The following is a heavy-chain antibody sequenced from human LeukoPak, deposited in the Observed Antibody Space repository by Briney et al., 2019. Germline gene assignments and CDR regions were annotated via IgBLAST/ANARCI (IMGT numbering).Heavy chain of an antibody. V-gene: IGHV4-38-2*01. CDR2: IYHSGNT. J-gene: IGHJ4*02. Sequence: PSETLSLTCAVSGYSISSGYYWGWIRQPPGQGLEWISNIYHSGNTYYNPSLKSRVTISVDTSKNQFSLKLSPVTAADTAVYYCARAAAIAVTGGAFDYWGQGTLVTVSS. CDR3: ARAAAIAVTGGAFDY. CDR1: GYSISSGYY. D-gene: IGHD6-13*01.